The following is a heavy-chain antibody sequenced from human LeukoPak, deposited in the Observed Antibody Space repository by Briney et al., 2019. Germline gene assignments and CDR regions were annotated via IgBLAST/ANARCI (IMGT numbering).Heavy chain of an antibody. D-gene: IGHD3-10*01. V-gene: IGHV3-21*01. CDR3: ARDHHLVRGLFDY. J-gene: IGHJ4*02. Sequence: GGSLRLSCAASGFTFSNYAMTWVRQAPGKGLEWVSSISSSSSYIYYADSVKGRFTISRDNAKNSLHLQMNSLRAEDTAVYYCARDHHLVRGLFDYWGQGTLVTVSS. CDR1: GFTFSNYA. CDR2: ISSSSSYI.